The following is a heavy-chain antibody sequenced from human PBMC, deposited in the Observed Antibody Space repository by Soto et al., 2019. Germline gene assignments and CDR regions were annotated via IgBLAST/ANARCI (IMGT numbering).Heavy chain of an antibody. CDR2: ISYDGSNK. J-gene: IGHJ4*02. V-gene: IGHV3-30*18. CDR1: GFTFSSYG. Sequence: QVQLVESGGGVVQPGRSLRLSCAASGFTFSSYGMHWVRQAPGKGLEWVAVISYDGSNKYYADSVKGRFTISRDNSKNTMYLQMNSLRAEDTAVYYCAKGGGWQRVAGDDFDYWGQGTLVTVSS. CDR3: AKGGGWQRVAGDDFDY. D-gene: IGHD6-6*01.